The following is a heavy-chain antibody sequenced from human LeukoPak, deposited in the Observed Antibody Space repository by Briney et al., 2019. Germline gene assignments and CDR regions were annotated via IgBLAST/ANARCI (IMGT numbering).Heavy chain of an antibody. CDR2: FTAYSGASI. J-gene: IGHJ4*02. CDR3: ARGTYSGYDSSFDY. CDR1: GFTSSSYS. D-gene: IGHD5-12*01. V-gene: IGHV3-21*01. Sequence: GGSLRLSCAASGFTSSSYSMNWVRQAPGKGLEWVSSFTAYSGASIYYADSVRGRFTISRDNAKNSLYLQIDSLRAEDTAVYHCARGTYSGYDSSFDYWGQGTLVTVSS.